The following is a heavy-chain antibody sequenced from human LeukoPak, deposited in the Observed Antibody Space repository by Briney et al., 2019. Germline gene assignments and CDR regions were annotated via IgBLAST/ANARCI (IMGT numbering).Heavy chain of an antibody. D-gene: IGHD6-19*01. CDR3: ARGYSSGWYTYYFDY. Sequence: PGRSLRLSCAASGFTFSSYGMHWVRQAPGKGLEWVAVIWYDGSNKYYADSVKGRFPISRDNSKNTLYLQMNSLRAEDTAVYYCARGYSSGWYTYYFDYWGQGTLVTVSS. V-gene: IGHV3-33*01. CDR2: IWYDGSNK. CDR1: GFTFSSYG. J-gene: IGHJ4*02.